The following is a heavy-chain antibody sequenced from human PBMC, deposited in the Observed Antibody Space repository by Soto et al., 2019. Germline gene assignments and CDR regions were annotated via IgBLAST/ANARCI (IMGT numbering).Heavy chain of an antibody. CDR1: GFTFSSYS. CDR3: ASDAVGIAVAFDI. J-gene: IGHJ3*02. V-gene: IGHV3-48*02. Sequence: GGSLRLSCAASGFTFSSYSMNWVRQAPGKGLEWVSYISSSSSTIYYADSVKGRFTISRDNAKNSLYLLMNSLRDEDTAVYYCASDAVGIAVAFDIWGQGTMVTVSS. D-gene: IGHD6-19*01. CDR2: ISSSSSTI.